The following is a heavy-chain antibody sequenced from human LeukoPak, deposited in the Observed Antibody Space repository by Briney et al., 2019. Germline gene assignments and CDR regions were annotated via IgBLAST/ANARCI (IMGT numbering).Heavy chain of an antibody. CDR1: GYTFTSYG. D-gene: IGHD3-9*01. J-gene: IGHJ5*02. V-gene: IGHV1-18*01. CDR3: ARVDVLRYFDWLFNTHRFDP. Sequence: GASVKVSCKASGYTFTSYGISWVRQAPGQGLEWMGWISAYNGNTNYAQKLPGRVTMTTDTSTSTAYMELRSLRSDDTAVYYCARVDVLRYFDWLFNTHRFDPWGQGTLVTVSS. CDR2: ISAYNGNT.